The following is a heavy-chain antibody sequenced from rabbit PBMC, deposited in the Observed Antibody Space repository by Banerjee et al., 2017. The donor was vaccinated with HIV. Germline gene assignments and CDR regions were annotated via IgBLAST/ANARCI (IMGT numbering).Heavy chain of an antibody. CDR3: ARAPYGEGGHFNL. J-gene: IGHJ4*01. CDR1: GFSFSSGYY. D-gene: IGHD2-1*01. CDR2: IYSGSASAT. Sequence: QSLEESGGDLVKPGASLTLTCTASGFSFSSGYYMCWVRQAPGKGLEWIACIYSGSASATYYATWAKGRFTISKTSSTTVTLQMTSLTAADTATYFCARAPYGEGGHFNLWGPGTLVTVS. V-gene: IGHV1S40*01.